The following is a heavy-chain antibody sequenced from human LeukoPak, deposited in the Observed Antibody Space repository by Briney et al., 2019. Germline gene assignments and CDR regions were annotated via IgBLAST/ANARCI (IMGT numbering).Heavy chain of an antibody. CDR2: ITASARTT. V-gene: IGHV3-23*01. CDR3: AKGLDGSGMYGGTDS. J-gene: IGHJ4*02. D-gene: IGHD6-19*01. Sequence: PGGSLRLSCEAFGFNFRDYGMNWVRQAPGKGLEWVSGITASARTTYYADSVKGRFTIYSDNSKNTLSLQMSSLRAEDTAVYYCAKGLDGSGMYGGTDSWGQGTPVTVSS. CDR1: GFNFRDYG.